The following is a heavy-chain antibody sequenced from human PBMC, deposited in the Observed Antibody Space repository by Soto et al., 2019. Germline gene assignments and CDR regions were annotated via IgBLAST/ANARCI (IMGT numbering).Heavy chain of an antibody. D-gene: IGHD1-26*01. J-gene: IGHJ4*02. CDR1: GGSISSGDYY. Sequence: SETLSLTCTVSGGSISSGDYYRSWIRQPPGKGLEWIGYIYYSGSTYYNPSLKSRVTISVDTSKNQFSLKLSSVTAADTAVYYCARSSLGPLHFDYWGQGTLVTVSS. CDR2: IYYSGST. V-gene: IGHV4-30-4*01. CDR3: ARSSLGPLHFDY.